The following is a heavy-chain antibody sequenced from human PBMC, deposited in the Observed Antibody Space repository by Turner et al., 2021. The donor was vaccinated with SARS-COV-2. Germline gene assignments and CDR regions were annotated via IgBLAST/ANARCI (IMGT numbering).Heavy chain of an antibody. Sequence: LHLEESGPGLVKPSETLSLTCTVSGGHISSSRYSWGWIRQPPGKGLVWLGGFYDSGSTYYNPSLKSRVTISVDTSKNQFNLKLSSVTASDTAVYYCASPYITMVRGVNYYGMDVWGQGTTVTVSS. D-gene: IGHD3-10*01. CDR1: GGHISSSRYS. CDR3: ASPYITMVRGVNYYGMDV. CDR2: FYDSGST. V-gene: IGHV4-39*01. J-gene: IGHJ6*02.